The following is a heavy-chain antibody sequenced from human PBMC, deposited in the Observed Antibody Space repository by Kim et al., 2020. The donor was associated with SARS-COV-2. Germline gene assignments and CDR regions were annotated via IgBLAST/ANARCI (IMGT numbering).Heavy chain of an antibody. D-gene: IGHD1-1*01. Sequence: SETLSLTCAVYGGSFSGYYWSWIRQPPGKGLEWIGEINHSGSTNYNPSLKSRVTISVDTSKNQFSLKLSSVTAADTAVYYCARVPKEGDAFDIWGQGTMVTVSS. CDR3: ARVPKEGDAFDI. CDR1: GGSFSGYY. J-gene: IGHJ3*02. CDR2: INHSGST. V-gene: IGHV4-34*01.